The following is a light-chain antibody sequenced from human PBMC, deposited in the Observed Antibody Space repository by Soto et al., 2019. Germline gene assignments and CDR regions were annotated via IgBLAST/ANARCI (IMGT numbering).Light chain of an antibody. J-gene: IGKJ3*01. Sequence: EIVLTQSPGTLSWSPGERATLSCRASQSVSSSYLAWYQQKPGQAPRLLIYGASSRATGIPARFSGSGSGTEFTLTISSLQSEDFAVYYCQQYSNWPPRLFTFGPGTKVDIK. V-gene: IGKV3-20*01. CDR1: QSVSSSY. CDR3: QQYSNWPPRLFT. CDR2: GAS.